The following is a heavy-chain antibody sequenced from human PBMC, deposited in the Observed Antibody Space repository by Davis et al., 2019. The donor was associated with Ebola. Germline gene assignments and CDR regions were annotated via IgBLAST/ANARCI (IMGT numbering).Heavy chain of an antibody. Sequence: GGSLRLSCAASGFTFSYSAMHWVRQAPGKGLEWVAVISFDGTKKYHADSVKGRFTISRDNSKNTLYLQMHSLSTEDTAVYFCAREVADYGGYGYWGQGTLVTVSS. V-gene: IGHV3-30-3*01. CDR1: GFTFSYSA. D-gene: IGHD4-23*01. CDR3: AREVADYGGYGY. CDR2: ISFDGTKK. J-gene: IGHJ4*02.